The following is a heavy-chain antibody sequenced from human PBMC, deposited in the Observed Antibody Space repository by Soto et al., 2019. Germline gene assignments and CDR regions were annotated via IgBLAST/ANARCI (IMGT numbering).Heavy chain of an antibody. J-gene: IGHJ6*02. CDR1: GDSVSSNSAA. CDR2: TYYRSKWYN. CDR3: TKQSRGGMDV. Sequence: SQTLSLPCALSGDSVSSNSAAWNWIRQSPSRGLEWLGRTYYRSKWYNDYAVSVKSRITVNPDTSRNQFSLQLTSVTPEDTALYYCTKQSRGGMDVWGQGTTVTVSS. V-gene: IGHV6-1*01.